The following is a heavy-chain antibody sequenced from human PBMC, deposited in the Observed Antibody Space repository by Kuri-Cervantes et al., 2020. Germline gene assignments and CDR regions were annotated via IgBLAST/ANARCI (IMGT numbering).Heavy chain of an antibody. Sequence: GESLKISCAASGFTVSSNYMSWVRQAPGKGLEWVSVINSGGRTYYADYVKGRFTSSRDNSKNTLYLQMNSLRAEDTAVYYCAAVGVYSCGWGGKYYYGLDVWGQGTTVTVSS. D-gene: IGHD6-19*01. J-gene: IGHJ6*02. CDR1: GFTVSSNY. CDR3: AAVGVYSCGWGGKYYYGLDV. CDR2: INSGGRT. V-gene: IGHV3-53*01.